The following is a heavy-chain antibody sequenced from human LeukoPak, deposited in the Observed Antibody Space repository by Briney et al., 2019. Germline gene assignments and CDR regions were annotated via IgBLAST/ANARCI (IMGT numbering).Heavy chain of an antibody. CDR3: ARAPRGQWLVSWFDP. CDR2: ISAYNGNT. J-gene: IGHJ5*02. V-gene: IGHV1-18*01. CDR1: GYTFTSYG. Sequence: ASVKVSCKASGYTFTSYGISWVRQAPGQGLEWMGWISAYNGNTNYAQKLQGRVTMTTDTSTSTAYMELRSPRSDDTAVYYCARAPRGQWLVSWFDPWGQGTLVTVSS. D-gene: IGHD6-19*01.